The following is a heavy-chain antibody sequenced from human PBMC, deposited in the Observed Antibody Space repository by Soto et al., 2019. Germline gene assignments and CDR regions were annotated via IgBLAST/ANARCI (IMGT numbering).Heavy chain of an antibody. D-gene: IGHD6-13*01. CDR1: GFTFSSYG. Sequence: GGSLRLSCAASGFTFSSYGMHWVRQAPGKGLEWVGRIRSKANSYEKAYAESVKGRITIDRDDSKNTVYLQMNSLKTEDTAVYYCTRQPPYSSSWYYFDYWGQGTLVTVSS. J-gene: IGHJ4*02. V-gene: IGHV3-73*01. CDR2: IRSKANSYEK. CDR3: TRQPPYSSSWYYFDY.